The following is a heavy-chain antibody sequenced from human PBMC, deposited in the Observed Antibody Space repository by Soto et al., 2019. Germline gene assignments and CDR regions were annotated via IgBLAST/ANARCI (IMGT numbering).Heavy chain of an antibody. CDR3: VKGSVWTWLDP. D-gene: IGHD2-21*01. Sequence: PGGSLSLSCAASGFLISANAMSWVRQAPGGGLEWVSTISGSAGVAFYADSVRGRFIISRDISKNTIYLQLSTLRADDMARYYCVKGSVWTWLDPWGQGTMVTV. CDR1: GFLISANA. CDR2: ISGSAGVA. J-gene: IGHJ5*02. V-gene: IGHV3-23*01.